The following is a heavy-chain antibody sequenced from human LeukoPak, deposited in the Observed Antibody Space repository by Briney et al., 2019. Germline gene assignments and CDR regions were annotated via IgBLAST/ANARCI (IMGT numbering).Heavy chain of an antibody. V-gene: IGHV4-34*01. CDR2: INHSGST. D-gene: IGHD3-22*01. CDR3: ARHLGYYDSSGYYHVFDY. Sequence: KPSETLSLTCAVYGGSFSGYYWSWIRQPPGKGLEWIGEINHSGSTNYNPSLKSRVTISVDTSKNQFSLKLSSVTAADTAVYYCARHLGYYDSSGYYHVFDYWGQGTLVTVSS. J-gene: IGHJ4*02. CDR1: GGSFSGYY.